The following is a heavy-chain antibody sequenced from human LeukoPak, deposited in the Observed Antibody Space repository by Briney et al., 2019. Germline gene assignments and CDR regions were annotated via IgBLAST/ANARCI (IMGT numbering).Heavy chain of an antibody. J-gene: IGHJ4*02. CDR3: ASATSFDF. V-gene: IGHV3-48*02. CDR2: ISSGGSAM. CDR1: GFTFSSYS. Sequence: PGGSLRLSCAASGFTFSSYSMNWVRQAPGKGLEWVSYISSGGSAMYYADSVKGRFTISRDNAKNSLYLQMNSLRDEDTAVYYCASATSFDFWGQGTLVTVSS.